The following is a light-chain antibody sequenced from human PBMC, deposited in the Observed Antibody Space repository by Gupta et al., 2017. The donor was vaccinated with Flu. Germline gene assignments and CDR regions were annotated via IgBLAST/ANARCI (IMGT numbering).Light chain of an antibody. Sequence: GKTARITWEGNNLGSKSVSWYQQRPGQAPVLCTYYDSDRPSGIPERFAGSNAGNKANLNLSGVEAGDEADDYGQVWDSSSDQGGLGGGTKL. CDR1: NLGSKS. V-gene: IGLV3-21*04. CDR3: QVWDSSSDQGG. CDR2: YDS. J-gene: IGLJ2*01.